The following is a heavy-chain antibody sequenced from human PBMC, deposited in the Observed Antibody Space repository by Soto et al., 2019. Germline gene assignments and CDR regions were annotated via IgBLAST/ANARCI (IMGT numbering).Heavy chain of an antibody. Sequence: EVQLLESGGGLVQPGGSLRLSCAASGFTFSNYAMNWVRQAPVKGLEWVSVISGSGDSTYHADSVKGRFTISRDNSKNTMYPQLNSLLAEDTAVYSCASRGSGSYYDYWGQGTLVTVSS. V-gene: IGHV3-23*01. CDR2: ISGSGDST. J-gene: IGHJ4*02. D-gene: IGHD1-26*01. CDR1: GFTFSNYA. CDR3: ASRGSGSYYDY.